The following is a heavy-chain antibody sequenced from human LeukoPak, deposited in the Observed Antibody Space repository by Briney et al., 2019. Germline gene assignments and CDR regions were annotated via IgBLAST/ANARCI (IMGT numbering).Heavy chain of an antibody. CDR2: IYYSGST. Sequence: SETLSLTCTVSGGSISSGGYYWSWVRQHPGKGLEWIGYIYYSGSTYYNPSLKSRVTISVDTSKNQFSLKLSSVTATDTAVYYCAREQRSDTVTTIWFDPWGQGTLVTVSS. CDR3: AREQRSDTVTTIWFDP. J-gene: IGHJ5*02. D-gene: IGHD4-17*01. CDR1: GGSISSGGYY. V-gene: IGHV4-31*03.